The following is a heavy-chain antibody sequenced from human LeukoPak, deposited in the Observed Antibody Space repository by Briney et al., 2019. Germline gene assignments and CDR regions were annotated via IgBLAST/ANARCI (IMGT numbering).Heavy chain of an antibody. CDR1: KFTFGDFW. Sequence: GGSLRLSCAASKFTFGDFWMSWVRQAPGKGLERVSYISSSGSTIYYADSVKGRFTISRDNAKNSLYLQMNSLRAEDTAVYYCARWDNGGAFDIWGQGTMVTVSS. CDR3: ARWDNGGAFDI. V-gene: IGHV3-11*01. D-gene: IGHD1/OR15-1a*01. CDR2: ISSSGSTI. J-gene: IGHJ3*02.